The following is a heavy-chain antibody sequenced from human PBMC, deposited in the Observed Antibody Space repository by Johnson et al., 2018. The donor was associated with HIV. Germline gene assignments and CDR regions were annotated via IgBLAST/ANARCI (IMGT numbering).Heavy chain of an antibody. V-gene: IGHV3-30*03. CDR1: GFTFSSYG. CDR3: ARERPRDAFDI. Sequence: QVQLVESGGGVVQPGRSLRLSCAASGFTFSSYGMHWVRQAPGKGLEWVAVISYDGINKYYADSVKGRFTISRDNAKNSLYLQMNSLRAEDTAVYYCARERPRDAFDIWGQGTMVTVSS. CDR2: ISYDGINK. J-gene: IGHJ3*02.